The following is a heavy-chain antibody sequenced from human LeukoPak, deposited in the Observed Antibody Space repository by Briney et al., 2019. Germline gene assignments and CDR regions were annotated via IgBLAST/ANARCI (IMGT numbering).Heavy chain of an antibody. J-gene: IGHJ5*02. CDR2: INHSGST. CDR3: AREGGTSGNWFDP. CDR1: GGSFSGYY. Sequence: SETLSLTCAVYGGSFSGYYWSWIRQPPGKGLEWIGEINHSGSTNYNPSLKSRVTISVDTSKNQFSLKLSSVTAADTAVYYCAREGGTSGNWFDPWGQGTLVTVSS. V-gene: IGHV4-34*01. D-gene: IGHD1-7*01.